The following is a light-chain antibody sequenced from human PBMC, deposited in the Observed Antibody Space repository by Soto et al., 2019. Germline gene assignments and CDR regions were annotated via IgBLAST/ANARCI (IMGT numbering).Light chain of an antibody. CDR3: QQYSTWPPLYT. V-gene: IGKV3-15*01. Sequence: EIVMTQSPATLSVSPGERATLSCRASQSVSSYLAWYQQKPGLPPSLLIYDSSTSATGIPDRFSGSGSGTDFTLTISSLQSADFAVYYCQQYSTWPPLYTFGRGTKLEIK. CDR1: QSVSSY. CDR2: DSS. J-gene: IGKJ2*01.